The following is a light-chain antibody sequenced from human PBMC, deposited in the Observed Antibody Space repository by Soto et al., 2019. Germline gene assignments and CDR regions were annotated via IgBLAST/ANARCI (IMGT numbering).Light chain of an antibody. CDR2: KAS. CDR3: QQNNRWPHIT. CDR1: QSISSW. V-gene: IGKV1-5*03. J-gene: IGKJ5*01. Sequence: IQMTQSPSTLAASVGDRGTITCRASQSISSWLAWYQQKPGKAPKLLIYKASSLESGVPSRFSGSGSGTQFTLTISRLQSEDSAVYFCQQNNRWPHITFGQGTRLEIK.